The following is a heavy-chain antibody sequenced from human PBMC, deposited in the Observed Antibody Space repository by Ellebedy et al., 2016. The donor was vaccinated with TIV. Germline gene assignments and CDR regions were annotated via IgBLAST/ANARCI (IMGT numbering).Heavy chain of an antibody. CDR2: INPNSGGT. V-gene: IGHV1-2*02. D-gene: IGHD4/OR15-4a*01. J-gene: IGHJ4*02. CDR1: GYTFTGYY. Sequence: ASVKVSCKASGYTFTGYYIHWVRQAPGQGLEWMGWINPNSGGTNYAQKFQGRVTMTRDTSIRTAYMELSRLRSDDTAVYYCARDEGIWWIDYWGQGTLVTVSS. CDR3: ARDEGIWWIDY.